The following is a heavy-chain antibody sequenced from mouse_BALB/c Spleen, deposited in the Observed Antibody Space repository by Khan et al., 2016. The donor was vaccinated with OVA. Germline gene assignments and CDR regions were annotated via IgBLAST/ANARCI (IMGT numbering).Heavy chain of an antibody. D-gene: IGHD3-3*01. V-gene: IGHV1-4*01. CDR2: IYPSNDYT. Sequence: QVQLKESGAELARPGASVKMSCKASGYTFTSYTMHWVKQRPGQGLEWIGYIYPSNDYTNYNQNFKDKATLIVDKSSSTAYMELSSLTSEDSSVFYCVRYDADHRADGWFAYWGQGTLVTVSA. CDR3: VRYDADHRADGWFAY. J-gene: IGHJ3*01. CDR1: GYTFTSYT.